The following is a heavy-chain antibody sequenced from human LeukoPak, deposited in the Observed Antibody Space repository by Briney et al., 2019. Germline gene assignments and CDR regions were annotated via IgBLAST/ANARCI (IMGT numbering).Heavy chain of an antibody. V-gene: IGHV3-7*01. CDR1: GFTFSSYW. CDR3: AKGRSTHDAVFWFDP. Sequence: PGGSLRLSCAASGFTFSSYWMSWVRQAPGKGLEWVANIKQDGSEKYYVDSVKGRFTISRANAKNSLYLQMNSLRAEDTAVYYCAKGRSTHDAVFWFDPWGQGTLVTVSS. CDR2: IKQDGSEK. J-gene: IGHJ5*02.